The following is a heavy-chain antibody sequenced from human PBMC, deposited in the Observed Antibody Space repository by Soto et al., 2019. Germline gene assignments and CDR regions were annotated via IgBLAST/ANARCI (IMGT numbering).Heavy chain of an antibody. CDR3: ARALVNGGDY. V-gene: IGHV3-7*01. D-gene: IGHD2-8*02. CDR2: IKQDGSET. Sequence: EVQLVESGGGLVQPGGSLRLSCAASGFTFINYWMTWVRQAPGKGLEWVANIKQDGSETNFVDSVKGRFTISRDNAKNSLYLQMNSLRAEDTAVYYCARALVNGGDYWGQGTLVTVSS. J-gene: IGHJ4*02. CDR1: GFTFINYW.